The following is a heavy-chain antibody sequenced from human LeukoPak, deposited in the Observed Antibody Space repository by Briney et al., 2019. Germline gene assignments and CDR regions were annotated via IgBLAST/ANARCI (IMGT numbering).Heavy chain of an antibody. V-gene: IGHV4-31*03. CDR2: IYYSGST. Sequence: SQTLSLTCTVSGGSISSGGYYWSWIRQHPGKGLEWIGYIYYSGSTYYNPSLKSRVTISVDTSKNQFSLKLSSVTAADTAVYYCASTQYSYYGSGSYLAALDYWGQGTLVTVSS. CDR3: ASTQYSYYGSGSYLAALDY. J-gene: IGHJ4*02. D-gene: IGHD3-10*01. CDR1: GGSISSGGYY.